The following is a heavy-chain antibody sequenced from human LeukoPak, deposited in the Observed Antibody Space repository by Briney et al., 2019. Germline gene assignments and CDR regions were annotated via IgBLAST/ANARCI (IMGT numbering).Heavy chain of an antibody. V-gene: IGHV3-48*04. CDR3: ARDNGGGLREFDY. D-gene: IGHD2-8*01. CDR2: ISRRSETI. J-gene: IGHJ4*02. Sequence: PGGSLRLSCAASGFTFSNYYMNWVRQAPGKGLEWVSYISRRSETIYYADSVKGRFNISRDNANDSLYLQMNSLRAEDTAIYYCARDNGGGLREFDYWGQGIQVTVSS. CDR1: GFTFSNYY.